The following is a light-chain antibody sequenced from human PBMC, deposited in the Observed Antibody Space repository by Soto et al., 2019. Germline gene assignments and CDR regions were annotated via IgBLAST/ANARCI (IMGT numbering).Light chain of an antibody. V-gene: IGKV3-20*01. CDR3: QQYGRLPLS. CDR2: AAS. CDR1: QSLSNSF. J-gene: IGKJ4*01. Sequence: EILLTQSPGTLSLSPGDRATLSCRASQSLSNSFLAWYQQRPGQTPRLLISAASIRATDVPDRFSGSGSGTDFTLTISRLEPEDVAVYFCQQYGRLPLSFCGGTKVEI.